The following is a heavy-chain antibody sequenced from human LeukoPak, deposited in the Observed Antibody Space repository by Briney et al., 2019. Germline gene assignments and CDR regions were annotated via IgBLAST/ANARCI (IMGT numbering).Heavy chain of an antibody. CDR3: ARYSSSWTDAFDI. V-gene: IGHV4-4*07. Sequence: PSETLSLTCTVSGGSISSYYWRWIRQPAGKGLEWIGRIYSSGSTNYNPSLKSRVTMSVDTSKNQFSLKVSSVTAADTAVYYCARYSSSWTDAFDIWGQGTMVTVSS. J-gene: IGHJ3*02. CDR1: GGSISSYY. D-gene: IGHD6-13*01. CDR2: IYSSGST.